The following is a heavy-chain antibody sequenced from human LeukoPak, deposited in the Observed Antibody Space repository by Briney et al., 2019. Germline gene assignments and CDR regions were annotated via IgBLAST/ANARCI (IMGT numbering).Heavy chain of an antibody. CDR2: INHSGST. J-gene: IGHJ4*02. CDR1: GGSISSSSYY. D-gene: IGHD3-10*01. Sequence: SETLSLTCTVSGGSISSSSYYWGWIRQPPGKGLEWIGEINHSGSTNYNPSLKSRVTISVDTSKNQFSLKLSSVTAADTAVYYCARDTYYYGSGGFDYWGQGTLVTVSS. V-gene: IGHV4-39*07. CDR3: ARDTYYYGSGGFDY.